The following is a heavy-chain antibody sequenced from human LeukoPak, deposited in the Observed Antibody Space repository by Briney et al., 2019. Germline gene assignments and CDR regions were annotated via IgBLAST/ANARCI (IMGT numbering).Heavy chain of an antibody. CDR3: ARAGAPYCTNGVCYEKNWFDP. Sequence: GASVKVSCKASGYTFTGYYMYWVRQAPGQGLDWMGWINPNSGGANYAQKFQGSVTMTRATSISPAYMELSRLRSDDTAVYYCARAGAPYCTNGVCYEKNWFDPWGQGTLVTVSS. D-gene: IGHD2-8*01. CDR2: INPNSGGA. CDR1: GYTFTGYY. J-gene: IGHJ5*02. V-gene: IGHV1-2*02.